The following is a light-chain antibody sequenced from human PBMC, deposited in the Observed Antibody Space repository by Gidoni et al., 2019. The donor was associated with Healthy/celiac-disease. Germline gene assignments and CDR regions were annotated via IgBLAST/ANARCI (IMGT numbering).Light chain of an antibody. CDR2: DDS. J-gene: IGLJ2*01. Sequence: SYVLPQPHSVSEAPGQTARITCGGNNIGSKSVHWYQQKPGQAPVLVVYDDSDRLSGIPERFSGSNSGNTATLTISRVEAGDEADYYCQVWDSSSDHVVFGGGTKLTVL. V-gene: IGLV3-21*02. CDR3: QVWDSSSDHVV. CDR1: NIGSKS.